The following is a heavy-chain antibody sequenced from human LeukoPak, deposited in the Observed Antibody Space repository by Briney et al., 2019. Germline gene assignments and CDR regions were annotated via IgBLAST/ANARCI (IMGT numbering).Heavy chain of an antibody. D-gene: IGHD3-22*01. CDR2: ISSNGGST. V-gene: IGHV3-64*01. Sequence: GGSLRLSCAASGFTFSSYAMHWVRHAPGKGLEYVSAISSNGGSTYYANSVKGRFTISRDNSKNTLYLQMNSLRAEDTAVYYCAKPPMIFYYYYGMDVWGQGTTVTVSS. CDR3: AKPPMIFYYYYGMDV. J-gene: IGHJ6*02. CDR1: GFTFSSYA.